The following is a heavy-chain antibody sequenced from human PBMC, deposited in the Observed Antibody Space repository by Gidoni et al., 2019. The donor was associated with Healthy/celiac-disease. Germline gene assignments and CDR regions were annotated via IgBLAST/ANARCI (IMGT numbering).Heavy chain of an antibody. CDR2: ISSSSSYI. V-gene: IGHV3-21*01. Sequence: EVQLVESGGGLVKPGGSLRLSCAASGFTFSSYSMNWVRQAPGKGLEWVSAISSSSSYIYYADSVKGRFTISRDNAKNSLYLQMNSLRAEDTAVYYCARGGALWPIGGWGQGTLVTVSS. J-gene: IGHJ4*02. CDR3: ARGGALWPIGG. CDR1: GFTFSSYS. D-gene: IGHD3-16*01.